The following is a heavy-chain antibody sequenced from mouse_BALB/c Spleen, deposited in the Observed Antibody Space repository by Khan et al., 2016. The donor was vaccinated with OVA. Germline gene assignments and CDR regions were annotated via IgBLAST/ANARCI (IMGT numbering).Heavy chain of an antibody. D-gene: IGHD2-14*01. CDR3: ARGYDFFAY. CDR1: GYSFTLHY. CDR2: VNPKTGGT. Sequence: EVQLQQSGPDLVKPGASVKISCKASGYSFTLHYMTWVRQSHGKSLEWIGRVNPKTGGTDYNQDFKGKAILTVDKSSNTAYMELRSLTSEDSAVYYCARGYDFFAYWGQGTLVTVSA. J-gene: IGHJ3*01. V-gene: IGHV1-26*01.